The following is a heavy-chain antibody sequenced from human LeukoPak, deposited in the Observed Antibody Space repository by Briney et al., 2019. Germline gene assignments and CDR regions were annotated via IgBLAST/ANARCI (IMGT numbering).Heavy chain of an antibody. D-gene: IGHD2-21*02. Sequence: GGSLRLSCAASGFTFSDYYMSWIRQAPGKGLEWVSYISSSGSTIYYADSLKGRFTISRDNAKNSLYLQMNSLRAEDTAVYYCAREEHVVVTAKLFDYWGQGTLVTVSS. CDR1: GFTFSDYY. CDR3: AREEHVVVTAKLFDY. V-gene: IGHV3-11*01. J-gene: IGHJ4*02. CDR2: ISSSGSTI.